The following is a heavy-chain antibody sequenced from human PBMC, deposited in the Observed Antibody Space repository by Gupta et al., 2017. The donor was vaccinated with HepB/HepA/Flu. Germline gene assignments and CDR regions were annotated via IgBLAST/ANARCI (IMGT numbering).Heavy chain of an antibody. CDR3: ARVFCSGGSCHGPNNWFDP. Sequence: EVQLVESGGGLVQPGGSLRLSCAASGFTFSSYEMNWVRQAPGTGLEWVSYISSSGSTIYYADSVKGRFTISRDNAKNSLYLQMNSLRAEDTAVYYCARVFCSGGSCHGPNNWFDPWGQGTLVTVSS. V-gene: IGHV3-48*03. CDR2: ISSSGSTI. J-gene: IGHJ5*02. CDR1: GFTFSSYE. D-gene: IGHD2-15*01.